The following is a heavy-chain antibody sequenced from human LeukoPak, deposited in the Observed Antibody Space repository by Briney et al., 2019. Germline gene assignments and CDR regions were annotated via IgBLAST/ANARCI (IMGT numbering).Heavy chain of an antibody. CDR2: IIPIFGTA. CDR1: GGTFSSYA. CDR3: ARAVVWLSAFDP. V-gene: IGHV1-69*13. Sequence: SVKVSCKASGGTFSSYAIGWVRQAPGQGLEWMGGIIPIFGTANYAQKFQGRVTITADESTSTAYMELSSLRSEDTAVYYCARAVVWLSAFDPWGQGTLVTVSS. J-gene: IGHJ5*02. D-gene: IGHD4-23*01.